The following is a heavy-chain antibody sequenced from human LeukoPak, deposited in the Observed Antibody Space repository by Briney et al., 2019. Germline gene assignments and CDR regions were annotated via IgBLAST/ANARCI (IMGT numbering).Heavy chain of an antibody. CDR3: ARPRIMITFGGVIAKTGFDY. Sequence: GGSLILSCAASGFTFSSYAMHWVRQAPGKGLEWVAVISYDGSNKYYADSVKGRFTISRDNSKNTLYLQMNSLRAEDTAVYYCARPRIMITFGGVIAKTGFDYWGQGTLVTVSS. V-gene: IGHV3-30*04. CDR2: ISYDGSNK. J-gene: IGHJ4*02. D-gene: IGHD3-16*02. CDR1: GFTFSSYA.